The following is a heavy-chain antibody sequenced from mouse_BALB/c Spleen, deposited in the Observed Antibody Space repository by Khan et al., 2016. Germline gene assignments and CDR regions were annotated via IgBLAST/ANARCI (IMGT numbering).Heavy chain of an antibody. V-gene: IGHV9-3-1*01. CDR3: AGLGRGYAMDY. Sequence: QIQLVQSGPELAKPGETVKISCKASGYTFTNYGINWVKQAPGKGLKWMGWINTYTGEPTYADDFKGRFAFSLETSASTAYLQINNLKNEDTSTCFCAGLGRGYAMDYGGQGTAVAVSA. J-gene: IGHJ4*01. CDR2: INTYTGEP. CDR1: GYTFTNYG.